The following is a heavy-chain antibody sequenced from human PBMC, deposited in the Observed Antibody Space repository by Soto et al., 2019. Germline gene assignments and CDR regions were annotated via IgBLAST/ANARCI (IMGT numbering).Heavy chain of an antibody. CDR1: GGSISSYY. J-gene: IGHJ4*02. D-gene: IGHD3-3*01. CDR2: IYYSGST. V-gene: IGHV4-59*01. Sequence: SETLSLTCTVSGGSISSYYWSWIRQPPGKGLEWIGYIYYSGSTNYNPSLKSRVTISVDTSKNQFSLKLSSVTAADTAVYYCARGGYDFWSGSHDQYYFDYWGQGTLVTVSS. CDR3: ARGGYDFWSGSHDQYYFDY.